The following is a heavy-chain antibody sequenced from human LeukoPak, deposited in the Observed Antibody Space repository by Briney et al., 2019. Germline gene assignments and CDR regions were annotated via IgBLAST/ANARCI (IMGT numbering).Heavy chain of an antibody. D-gene: IGHD2-21*01. Sequence: GSLRLSCAASGFTFSDYYMSWIRQAPGKGLEWVSYISSSGSSIDYADSVKGRFTISRDNAKNSLYLQMNSLRAEDTAVYYCARDGWRVIPPFFDYWGQGTLVTVSS. CDR1: GFTFSDYY. CDR2: ISSSGSSI. V-gene: IGHV3-11*01. J-gene: IGHJ4*02. CDR3: ARDGWRVIPPFFDY.